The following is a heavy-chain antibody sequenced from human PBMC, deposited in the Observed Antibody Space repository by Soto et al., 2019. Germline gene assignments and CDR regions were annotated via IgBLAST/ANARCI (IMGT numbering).Heavy chain of an antibody. CDR1: GNDDFGLYW. Sequence: GESLKISCQASGNDDFGLYWIAWLGQTSGRGLEWIGFIYPGDSETTYSPSFQGRVTFSADKSTRTAYLQWSSLEASDTAMYYCVVQQRLPWVNYWGQGTQVTVSS. CDR3: VVQQRLPWVNY. V-gene: IGHV5-51*01. D-gene: IGHD6-13*01. J-gene: IGHJ4*02. CDR2: IYPGDSET.